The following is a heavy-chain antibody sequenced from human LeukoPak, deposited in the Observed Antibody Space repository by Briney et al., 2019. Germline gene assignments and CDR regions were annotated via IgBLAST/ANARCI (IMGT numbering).Heavy chain of an antibody. CDR3: ARVQVAATISFDY. J-gene: IGHJ4*02. D-gene: IGHD5-12*01. CDR1: GYSISSGYY. V-gene: IGHV4-38-2*01. Sequence: PSETLSLTCAVSGYSISSGYYWDWIRQPPGKGLEWIGSIYHSGSTYYNPSLKSRVTISVDTSKNQFSLKLSSVTAADTAVYYCARVQVAATISFDYWGQGTLVTVSS. CDR2: IYHSGST.